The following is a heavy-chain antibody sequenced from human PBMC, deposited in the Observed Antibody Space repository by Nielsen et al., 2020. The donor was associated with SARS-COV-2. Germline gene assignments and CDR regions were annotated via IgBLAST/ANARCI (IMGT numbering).Heavy chain of an antibody. Sequence: WVRQAPGQGLEWMGIINPSGGSTNYAQKFQGRVTMTRDTSTSTVYMELSSLRSEDTAVYYCARDPIAVAGRIGYYGMDVWGQGTTVTVSS. V-gene: IGHV1-46*01. D-gene: IGHD6-19*01. CDR3: ARDPIAVAGRIGYYGMDV. J-gene: IGHJ6*02. CDR2: INPSGGST.